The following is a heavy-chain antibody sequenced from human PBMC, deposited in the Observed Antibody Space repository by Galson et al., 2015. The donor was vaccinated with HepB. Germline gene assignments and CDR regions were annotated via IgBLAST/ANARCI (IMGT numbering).Heavy chain of an antibody. CDR1: GYSFTNYW. CDR2: IYPGDSDT. Sequence: QSGAEVKKPGESLKISCKAFGYSFTNYWIGWVRQMPGKGLEWMGIIYPGDSDTRYSPSVQGQVTISADISTSTTYLQWGSLMASNTAKYYCARRGPFYDDISLRYYPLDVWGQGTTVTVSS. D-gene: IGHD3-3*01. V-gene: IGHV5-51*01. CDR3: ARRGPFYDDISLRYYPLDV. J-gene: IGHJ6*01.